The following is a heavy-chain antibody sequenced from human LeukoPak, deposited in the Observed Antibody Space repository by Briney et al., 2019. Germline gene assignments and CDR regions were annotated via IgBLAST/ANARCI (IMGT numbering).Heavy chain of an antibody. J-gene: IGHJ4*02. V-gene: IGHV1-18*04. CDR2: ISAYNGNT. D-gene: IGHD3-10*01. CDR1: GYTFTSYG. CDR3: ARDLTMVRGVIRYYFDY. Sequence: ASVKVSFKASGYTFTSYGISWVRQAPGQGVEWMGWISAYNGNTNYAQKLQGRVTMTTDTSTSTAYMELRSLRSDDTAVYYCARDLTMVRGVIRYYFDYWGQGTLVTVSS.